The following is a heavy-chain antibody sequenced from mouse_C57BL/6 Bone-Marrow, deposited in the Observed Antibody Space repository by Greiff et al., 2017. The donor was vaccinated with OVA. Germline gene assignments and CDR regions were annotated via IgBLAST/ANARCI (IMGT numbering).Heavy chain of an antibody. Sequence: QVQLQQPGAELVRPGTSVKLSCKASGYTFTSYWMHWVKQRPGQGLEWIGVIDPSDSYTNYNQKFKGKATLTVDTSSSTAYMQLSSLTSEDSAVYYCAKGSSGYDYAMDYWGQGTSVTVSS. D-gene: IGHD3-2*02. V-gene: IGHV1-59*01. CDR3: AKGSSGYDYAMDY. J-gene: IGHJ4*01. CDR1: GYTFTSYW. CDR2: IDPSDSYT.